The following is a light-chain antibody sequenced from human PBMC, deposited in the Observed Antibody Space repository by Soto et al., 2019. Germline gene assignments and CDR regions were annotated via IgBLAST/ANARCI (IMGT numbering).Light chain of an antibody. CDR1: LSLVYSDGNTY. J-gene: IGKJ1*01. V-gene: IGKV2-30*01. CDR2: KVS. CDR3: MQGTHART. Sequence: DVVMTQSPLSLPVTLGQPASISCRSSLSLVYSDGNTYLNWFQQRPGQSPRRLIYKVSNRDSGVPDRFSGSGSGTDFTLKISRVEAEDVGVYYCMQGTHARTFGQGTKVEIK.